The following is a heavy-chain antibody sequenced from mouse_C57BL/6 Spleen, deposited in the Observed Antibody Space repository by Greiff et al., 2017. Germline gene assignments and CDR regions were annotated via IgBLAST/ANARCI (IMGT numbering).Heavy chain of an antibody. Sequence: EVQRVESGGGLVQPGGSLKLSCAASGFTFSDYYMYWVRQTPEKRLEWVAYISNGGGSTYYPDTVKGRFTISRDNAKNTLYLQMSRLKSEDTAMYYCARRELTGTLYWYFDVWGTGTTVTVSS. CDR2: ISNGGGST. D-gene: IGHD4-1*01. CDR3: ARRELTGTLYWYFDV. CDR1: GFTFSDYY. V-gene: IGHV5-12*01. J-gene: IGHJ1*03.